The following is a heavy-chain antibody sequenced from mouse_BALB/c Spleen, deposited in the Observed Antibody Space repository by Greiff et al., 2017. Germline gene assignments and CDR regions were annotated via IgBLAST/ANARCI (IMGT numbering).Heavy chain of an antibody. CDR2: INPSSGYT. J-gene: IGHJ3*01. CDR1: GYTFTSYT. D-gene: IGHD1-1*01. V-gene: IGHV1-4*01. Sequence: VQVVESGAELARPGASVKMSCKASGYTFTSYTMHWVKQRPGQGLEWIGYINPSSGYTNYNQKFKDKATLTADKSSSTAYMQLSSLTSEDSAVYYCARWSTVPGFAYWGQGTLVTVSA. CDR3: ARWSTVPGFAY.